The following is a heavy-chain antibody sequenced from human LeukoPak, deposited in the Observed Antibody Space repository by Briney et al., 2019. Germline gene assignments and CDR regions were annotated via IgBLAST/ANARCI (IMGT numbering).Heavy chain of an antibody. D-gene: IGHD1-1*01. CDR3: ARALAGTAELDI. CDR2: MNPNNGNT. V-gene: IGHV1-8*01. CDR1: GYTFTSYD. J-gene: IGHJ6*04. Sequence: ASVKVSCKASGYTFTSYDIHWVRQATGQGLEWMGRMNPNNGNTGDAQKFQGRVTMTRDPSISTAYMELSSLRSEDTGVYFCARALAGTAELDIWGKGTTVTVSS.